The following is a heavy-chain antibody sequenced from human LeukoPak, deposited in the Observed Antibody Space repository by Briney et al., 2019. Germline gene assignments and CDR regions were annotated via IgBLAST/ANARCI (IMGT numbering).Heavy chain of an antibody. J-gene: IGHJ4*02. D-gene: IGHD6-19*01. CDR3: ARALFGSSGWYYFDY. CDR2: IYGGGNI. Sequence: PGGSLRLSCAASGFTVSSNYMNWVRQAPGKGLEWVSVIYGGGNIYYADSVKGRFTISRDNAKNSLYLQMNSLRDEDTAVYYCARALFGSSGWYYFDYWGQGTLVTVSS. V-gene: IGHV3-53*01. CDR1: GFTVSSNY.